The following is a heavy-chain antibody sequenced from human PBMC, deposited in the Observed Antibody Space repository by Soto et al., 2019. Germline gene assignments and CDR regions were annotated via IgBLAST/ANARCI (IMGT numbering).Heavy chain of an antibody. CDR1: GGSISSSSYY. V-gene: IGHV4-39*01. D-gene: IGHD3-3*01. CDR2: IYYSGST. Sequence: PSETLSLTCTVSGGSISSSSYYWGWIRQPPGKGLEWIGSIYYSGSTYYNPSLKSRVTISVDTSKNQFSLKLSSVTAADTAVYYCARHYGLRYYDFWSGSQDPFDYWGQGTLVTVSS. CDR3: ARHYGLRYYDFWSGSQDPFDY. J-gene: IGHJ4*02.